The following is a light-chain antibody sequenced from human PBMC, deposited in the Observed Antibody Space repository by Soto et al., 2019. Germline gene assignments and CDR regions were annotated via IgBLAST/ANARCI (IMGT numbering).Light chain of an antibody. V-gene: IGKV1-5*03. CDR2: KPS. CDR1: QSISGW. Sequence: DIQMTQSPSTMSAFVGDRVTITCRASQSISGWLAWYQQKPGKAPHLLIYKPSSLESGVPSRFSGSGSGTEFTLTISSLQPDDFATYYCQQYNTYSPTFGQGTKVEIK. J-gene: IGKJ1*01. CDR3: QQYNTYSPT.